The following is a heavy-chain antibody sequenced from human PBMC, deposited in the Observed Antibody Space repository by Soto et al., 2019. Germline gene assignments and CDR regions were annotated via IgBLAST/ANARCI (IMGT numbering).Heavy chain of an antibody. Sequence: HVQLVESGGGVVQPGRSLRLSCAASGFTFGRSSLHWARQAPGKGLEWVAGISSDGRNEFYADSVRGRFTISRDNSMSTLELLMNTLGSDDTAVYYCARGTGWFFFWGQGTLVIVSS. CDR3: ARGTGWFFF. J-gene: IGHJ4*02. D-gene: IGHD6-19*01. CDR1: GFTFGRSS. CDR2: ISSDGRNE. V-gene: IGHV3-30*04.